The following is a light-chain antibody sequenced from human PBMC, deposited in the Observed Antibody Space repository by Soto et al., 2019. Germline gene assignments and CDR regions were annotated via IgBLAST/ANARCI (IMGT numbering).Light chain of an antibody. V-gene: IGKV1-5*01. Sequence: DIHMTQSPSTLSASVGDRVTITCRASQSISSWLAWYQQKPGKAPKLLIYDASSLESGVPSRFSGSGSGTEFTLTISSLQPDDFATYYCQQYNSPSTFGQGTKVEIK. CDR2: DAS. J-gene: IGKJ1*01. CDR3: QQYNSPST. CDR1: QSISSW.